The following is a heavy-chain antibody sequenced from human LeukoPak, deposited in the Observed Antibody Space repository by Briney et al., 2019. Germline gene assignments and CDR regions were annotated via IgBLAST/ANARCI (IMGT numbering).Heavy chain of an antibody. CDR3: ARAEEAYYDFWSGYSNAFDI. V-gene: IGHV3-48*01. CDR2: ISSSSSTI. Sequence: GGSLRLSCAASGVTFSSYSMNWVRQAPVKGLEWGSYISSSSSTIYYADSVKGGFTISRDNAKTSLYLQMNSLRAEDTAVYYCARAEEAYYDFWSGYSNAFDIWGQGTMVTVSS. CDR1: GVTFSSYS. D-gene: IGHD3-3*01. J-gene: IGHJ3*02.